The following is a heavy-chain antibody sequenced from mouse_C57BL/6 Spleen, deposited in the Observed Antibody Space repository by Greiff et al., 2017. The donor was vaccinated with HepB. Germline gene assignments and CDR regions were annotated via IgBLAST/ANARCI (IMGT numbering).Heavy chain of an antibody. Sequence: VQLQESGAELVRPGTSVKVSCKASGYAFTNYLIEWVKQRPGQGLEWIGVINPGSGGTNYNEKFKGKATLTADKSSSTAYMQLSSLTSEDSAVYFCATGIYDGYYDYFDYWGQGTTLTVSS. CDR2: INPGSGGT. V-gene: IGHV1-54*01. CDR3: ATGIYDGYYDYFDY. D-gene: IGHD2-3*01. CDR1: GYAFTNYL. J-gene: IGHJ2*01.